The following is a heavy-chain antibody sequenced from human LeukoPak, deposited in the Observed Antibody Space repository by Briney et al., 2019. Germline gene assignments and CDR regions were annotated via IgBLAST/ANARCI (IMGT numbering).Heavy chain of an antibody. CDR2: ISGSGGST. CDR3: AKTDSSSWSPLYYFDY. D-gene: IGHD6-13*01. V-gene: IGHV3-23*01. CDR1: GFTFSNAW. Sequence: QAGGSLRLSCAASGFTFSNAWMSWVRQAPGKGLEWVSAISGSGGSTYYADSVKGRFTISRDNSKNTLYLQMNSLRAEDTAVYYCAKTDSSSWSPLYYFDYWGQGTLVTVSS. J-gene: IGHJ4*02.